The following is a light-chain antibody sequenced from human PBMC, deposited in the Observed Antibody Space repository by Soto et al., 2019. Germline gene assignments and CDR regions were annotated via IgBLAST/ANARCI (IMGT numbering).Light chain of an antibody. CDR1: QGISSA. Sequence: AIQLTQSPSSLSASVGDRVTITCRASQGISSALAWYQQKPGKAPKLLIYDASSLESGVPSRFSGSGSGTEFTLTLSSLQPEDFATYYCLRFSSYLPLTFGGGTKVEIK. CDR2: DAS. J-gene: IGKJ4*01. CDR3: LRFSSYLPLT. V-gene: IGKV1-13*02.